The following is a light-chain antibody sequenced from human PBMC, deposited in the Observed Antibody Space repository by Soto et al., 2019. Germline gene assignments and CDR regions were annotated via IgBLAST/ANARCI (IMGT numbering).Light chain of an antibody. CDR2: AGS. CDR3: QQLYESPFT. V-gene: IGKV1-9*01. CDR1: QGISTS. Sequence: DIQLTQSPSFLSPSIGESVTITCRASQGISTSLAWYQVKPGKAPKLLIYAGSTLESGVPSRFSATVSGTEFSLTITSLQPEDFATYYCQQLYESPFTFGQGTRLEIK. J-gene: IGKJ5*01.